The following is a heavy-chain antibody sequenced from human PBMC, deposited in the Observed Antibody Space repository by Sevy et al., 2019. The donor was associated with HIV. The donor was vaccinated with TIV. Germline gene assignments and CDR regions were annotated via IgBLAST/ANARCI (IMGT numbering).Heavy chain of an antibody. V-gene: IGHV3-30*09. CDR2: ISYDGRNK. D-gene: IGHD3-10*01. CDR3: AREGQLWFVYYFDS. Sequence: GGSLRLSCTASKFTFSNFAMKWVRQAPGKALERVALISYDGRNKYYSDSVRDRFVVSRDNSKNTLYLQMNSLRPEDTAIYYCAREGQLWFVYYFDSWGQGTRVTVSS. CDR1: KFTFSNFA. J-gene: IGHJ4*02.